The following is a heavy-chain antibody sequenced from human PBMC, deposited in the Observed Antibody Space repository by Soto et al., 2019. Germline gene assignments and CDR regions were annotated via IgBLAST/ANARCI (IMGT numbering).Heavy chain of an antibody. J-gene: IGHJ6*02. V-gene: IGHV1-69*01. CDR3: ARDETGASYYYSYGMDV. CDR1: GGTFNTYN. Sequence: QVQLVQSGAEVKKPGSSVKVSCKASGGTFNTYNINWVRQAPGQGLEWMGGILPIFGTTNYAQRFQGRVTITADDSTSTAYMELSSLRTKDTAVYYCARDETGASYYYSYGMDVWGQGTTVTVTS. CDR2: ILPIFGTT. D-gene: IGHD7-27*01.